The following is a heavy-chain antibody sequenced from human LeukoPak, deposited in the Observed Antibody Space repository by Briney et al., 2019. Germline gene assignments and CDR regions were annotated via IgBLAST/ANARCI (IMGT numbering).Heavy chain of an antibody. CDR3: ARHIAAAANFDY. CDR2: MNPNSGNT. CDR1: GYTFTSYD. J-gene: IGHJ4*02. D-gene: IGHD6-13*01. V-gene: IGHV1-8*01. Sequence: ASVKVSCEASGYTFTSYDINWVRQATGQGLEWMGWMNPNSGNTGYAQKFQGRVTMTRNTSISTAYMELSSLRSEDTAVYYCARHIAAAANFDYWGQGTLVTVSS.